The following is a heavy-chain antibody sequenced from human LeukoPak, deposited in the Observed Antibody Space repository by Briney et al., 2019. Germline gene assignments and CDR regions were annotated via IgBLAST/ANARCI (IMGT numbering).Heavy chain of an antibody. V-gene: IGHV1-69*13. J-gene: IGHJ4*02. CDR2: IIPIFGTA. D-gene: IGHD1-26*01. CDR3: ASHRSGSYFHPPDFDY. CDR1: GGTFSSYA. Sequence: ASVKVSCKASGGTFSSYAISWVRQAPGQGLEWMGGIIPIFGTANYAQKFQGRVTITADESTGTAYMELSSLRSEDTAVYYCASHRSGSYFHPPDFDYWGQGTLVTVSS.